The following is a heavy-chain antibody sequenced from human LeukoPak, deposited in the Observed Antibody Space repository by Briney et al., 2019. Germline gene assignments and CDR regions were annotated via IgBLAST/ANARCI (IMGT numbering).Heavy chain of an antibody. V-gene: IGHV4-59*01. Sequence: SETLSLTSPVSGGSISTYYWSWIRQPPGKGLEWVGYIYNSGSTNYNPSLKSRVTISVDTSKNQFSLKLSSVTAADTAVYYCARENSNSWYLDYWGQGTLVTVSS. CDR3: ARENSNSWYLDY. CDR1: GGSISTYY. CDR2: IYNSGST. J-gene: IGHJ4*02. D-gene: IGHD6-13*01.